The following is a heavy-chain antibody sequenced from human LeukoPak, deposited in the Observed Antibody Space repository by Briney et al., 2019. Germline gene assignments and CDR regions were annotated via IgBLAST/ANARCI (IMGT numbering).Heavy chain of an antibody. Sequence: GGSLRLSCAASGFTVSSNYMSWVRQAPGKGLEWVSVIYSGGSTYYADSVKGRFTISRDNSKNTVDLQMNSLRAEDTALYYCARGHDYDSSVAYWGQGTLVTVSS. D-gene: IGHD3-22*01. CDR2: IYSGGST. CDR1: GFTVSSNY. V-gene: IGHV3-66*01. J-gene: IGHJ4*02. CDR3: ARGHDYDSSVAY.